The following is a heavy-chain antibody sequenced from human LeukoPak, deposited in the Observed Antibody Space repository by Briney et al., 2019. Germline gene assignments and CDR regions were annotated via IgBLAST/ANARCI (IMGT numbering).Heavy chain of an antibody. Sequence: GGSLRLSCAVSGFTFSSYAMNWVRLAPGEGLEWVSGISGSGGSTYYADSVKGRFTISRDNSRNTLYLQMNSLRAEDTAVYYCAKDYYDSSGVYYFDYWGQGTLVTVSS. CDR2: ISGSGGST. J-gene: IGHJ4*02. CDR1: GFTFSSYA. CDR3: AKDYYDSSGVYYFDY. V-gene: IGHV3-23*01. D-gene: IGHD3-22*01.